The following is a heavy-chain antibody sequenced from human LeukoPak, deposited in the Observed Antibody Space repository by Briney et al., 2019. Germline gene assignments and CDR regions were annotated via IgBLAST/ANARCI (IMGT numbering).Heavy chain of an antibody. Sequence: GGSLRLSCAASGFTFSLYTMHWVRQAPGRGLEWVAVISYDGSDKYYADSVKGRFTISRDNSKHTLFLQMNSLRAEDTAVYFCARDVGGGDTFDYWGQGTLVTVSS. CDR2: ISYDGSDK. J-gene: IGHJ4*02. CDR1: GFTFSLYT. D-gene: IGHD2-21*02. V-gene: IGHV3-30*04. CDR3: ARDVGGGDTFDY.